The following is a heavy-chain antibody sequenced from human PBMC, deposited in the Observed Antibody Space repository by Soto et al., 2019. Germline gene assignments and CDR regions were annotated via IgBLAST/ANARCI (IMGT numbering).Heavy chain of an antibody. CDR3: AAAEDTAMVLLYGMDV. V-gene: IGHV1-58*01. CDR1: GFTFTSSA. J-gene: IGHJ6*02. CDR2: IVVGSGNT. D-gene: IGHD5-18*01. Sequence: QMQLVQSGPEVKKPGTSVKVSCKASGFTFTSSAVQWVRQARGQRLEWIGWIVVGSGNTNYAQKFQERVIITRDMSTSTAYMELSSLRSEDTAVYYCAAAEDTAMVLLYGMDVWGQGTTVTVSS.